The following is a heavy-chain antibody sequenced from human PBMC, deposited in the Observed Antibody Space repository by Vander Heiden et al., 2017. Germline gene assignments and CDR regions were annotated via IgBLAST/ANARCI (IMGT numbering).Heavy chain of an antibody. CDR2: IIPIFGAA. D-gene: IGHD2-15*01. CDR1: GGTFSSYV. V-gene: IGHV1-69*01. J-gene: IGHJ4*02. CDR3: ARGVSGVEVATFFDY. Sequence: QVQLVQSGAEVTKPGSSVKVCCKASGGTFSSYVFRWVRQAPGQGLEWVGGIIPIFGAAKYAQKFQGRITLTADESLSTAYMELSSLTSEDTAVYYCARGVSGVEVATFFDYWGQGTLVTVSS.